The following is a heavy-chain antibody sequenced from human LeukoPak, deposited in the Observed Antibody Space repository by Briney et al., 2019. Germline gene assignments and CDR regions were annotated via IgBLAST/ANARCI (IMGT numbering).Heavy chain of an antibody. D-gene: IGHD2-2*01. J-gene: IGHJ4*02. Sequence: PGGSLRLSCAASGFTFSSYGMSWVRQAPGKGLEWVSAISGSGGSTYYAGSVKGRFTISRDNSKNTLYLQMNSLRAEDTAVYYCAKTQWDIVVVPAAYGLYYWGQGTLVTVSS. CDR3: AKTQWDIVVVPAAYGLYY. CDR2: ISGSGGST. V-gene: IGHV3-23*01. CDR1: GFTFSSYG.